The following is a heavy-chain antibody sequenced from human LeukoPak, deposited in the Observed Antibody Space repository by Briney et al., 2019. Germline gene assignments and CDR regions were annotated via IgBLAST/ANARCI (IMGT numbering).Heavy chain of an antibody. CDR2: ISSSSSTR. V-gene: IGHV3-48*01. CDR1: GFTFTSYS. J-gene: IGHJ4*02. D-gene: IGHD3-10*01. CDR3: ARAGFTFSDYFGSFFDY. Sequence: GGSLRLSCAASGFTFTSYSMNWVRQAPGKRLEWVSHISSSSSTRYYTDSVKGRFTLSRDNAKNSLYLQMNSLRAEDTAVYYCARAGFTFSDYFGSFFDYWGQGTLVTVSS.